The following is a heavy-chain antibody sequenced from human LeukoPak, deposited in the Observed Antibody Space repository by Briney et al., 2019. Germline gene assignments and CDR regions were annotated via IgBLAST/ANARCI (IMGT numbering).Heavy chain of an antibody. D-gene: IGHD3-3*01. Sequence: GGSLRFSCAASGFTFSSYGMHWVRQAPGKGLEWVAVISYDGSNKYYADSVKGRFTISRDNSKNTLYLQMNSLRAEDTAVYYCAKEVGYYDFWSGYYAYYYYGMDVWGQGTTVTVSS. CDR1: GFTFSSYG. J-gene: IGHJ6*02. CDR2: ISYDGSNK. CDR3: AKEVGYYDFWSGYYAYYYYGMDV. V-gene: IGHV3-30*18.